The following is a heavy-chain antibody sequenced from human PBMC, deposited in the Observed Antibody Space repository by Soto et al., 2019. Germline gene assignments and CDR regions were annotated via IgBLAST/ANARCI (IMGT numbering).Heavy chain of an antibody. V-gene: IGHV1-69*01. CDR3: ARGPVLGLRLFLYFDY. Sequence: QVQLVQSGAEVKKPGSSVKVSCKASGGTFSSYAISWVRQAPGQGLEWMGGIIPIFGTANYAQKFQGRVTIPADESTSTAYMELSSLRSEDTAVYYCARGPVLGLRLFLYFDYWGQGTLVTVSS. D-gene: IGHD3-3*01. CDR2: IIPIFGTA. CDR1: GGTFSSYA. J-gene: IGHJ4*02.